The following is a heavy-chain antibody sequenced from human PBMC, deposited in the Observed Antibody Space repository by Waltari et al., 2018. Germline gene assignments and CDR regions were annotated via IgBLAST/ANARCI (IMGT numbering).Heavy chain of an antibody. CDR3: ARATRYYDSSGYYYQGSRAFDY. Sequence: QVQLQESGPGLVKPSETLSLTCTVSGGSISSYYWSWIRQPPGKGLEWVGYRYYSGSGNYNPSLNSRVTISVDTSKNQFSLKLGSVTAADTAVYYCARATRYYDSSGYYYQGSRAFDYWGQGTLVTVSS. D-gene: IGHD3-22*01. V-gene: IGHV4-59*01. CDR2: RYYSGSG. CDR1: GGSISSYY. J-gene: IGHJ4*02.